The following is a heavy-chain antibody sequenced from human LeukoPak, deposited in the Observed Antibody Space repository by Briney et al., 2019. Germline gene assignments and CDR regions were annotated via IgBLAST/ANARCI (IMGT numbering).Heavy chain of an antibody. CDR3: ARLGTPTIYYYMDV. D-gene: IGHD1-14*01. CDR1: GYTFSNYF. Sequence: ASVKVSCKASGYTFSNYFMDWVRQAPGQGLEWMGWINTNTGNPTYAQGFTGRFVFSLDTSVSMAYLQISSLKAEDTAVYYCARLGTPTIYYYMDVWGKGTTVTVSS. V-gene: IGHV7-4-1*04. J-gene: IGHJ6*03. CDR2: INTNTGNP.